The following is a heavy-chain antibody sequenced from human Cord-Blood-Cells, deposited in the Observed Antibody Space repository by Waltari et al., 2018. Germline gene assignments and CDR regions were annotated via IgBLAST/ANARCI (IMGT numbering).Heavy chain of an antibody. V-gene: IGHV5-51*01. Sequence: EVQPLQSGAEVKKPGEPLKISCKASGYRFNSYWIGWVRQMPGKGLDWMGLIYPGDSDTRDSPSFQGQVTISAHKSSSTADPQWSSLKASDTAMYYCARHDGYYWYFDLWGRGTLVTVSS. CDR1: GYRFNSYW. CDR2: IYPGDSDT. J-gene: IGHJ2*01. CDR3: ARHDGYYWYFDL. D-gene: IGHD3-22*01.